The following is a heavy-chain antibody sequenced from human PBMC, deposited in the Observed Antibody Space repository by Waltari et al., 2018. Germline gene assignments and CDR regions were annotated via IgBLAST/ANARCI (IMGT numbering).Heavy chain of an antibody. V-gene: IGHV4-59*01. CDR3: ARAASRGDYFDY. J-gene: IGHJ4*02. Sequence: QVQLQESVPGLVMPSETLSLTCTVSRCSIRRSYWTLLRQPPGKGLEWIGYIYYSGSTNYNPSLKSRVTISVDTSKNQFSLKLSSVTAADTAVYYCARAASRGDYFDYWGQGTLVTVSS. D-gene: IGHD6-25*01. CDR2: IYYSGST. CDR1: RCSIRRSY.